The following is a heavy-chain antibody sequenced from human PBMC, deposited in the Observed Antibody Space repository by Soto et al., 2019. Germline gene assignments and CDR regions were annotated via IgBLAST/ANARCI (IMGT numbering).Heavy chain of an antibody. V-gene: IGHV1-58*01. Sequence: QVQLVQSGPEVRKPGDSVTVSCKTSGFTFSGSAVQWVRQIRGQGLEWIGWIVVGSGKAKYAPKFQQRVTISRDKSTNTADLEVNSLRHGDTAIYYCTVDTYGPDYWGQGTLVTVSS. CDR2: IVVGSGKA. D-gene: IGHD2-8*01. J-gene: IGHJ4*02. CDR1: GFTFSGSA. CDR3: TVDTYGPDY.